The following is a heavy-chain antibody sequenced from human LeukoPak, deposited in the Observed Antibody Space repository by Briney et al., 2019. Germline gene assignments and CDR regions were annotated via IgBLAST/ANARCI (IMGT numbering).Heavy chain of an antibody. CDR1: GFTFSSYG. D-gene: IGHD1-26*01. CDR3: ASLGAKVYY. J-gene: IGHJ4*02. CDR2: IIGSGSGT. Sequence: GGSLRLSCAASGFTFSSYGMSWVRQAPGKGLQWVSVIIGSGSGTYYADSVKGRFTISRDNSRNTLYLQMNSMRAEDTAVYYCASLGAKVYYWGQGTLVTVSS. V-gene: IGHV3-23*01.